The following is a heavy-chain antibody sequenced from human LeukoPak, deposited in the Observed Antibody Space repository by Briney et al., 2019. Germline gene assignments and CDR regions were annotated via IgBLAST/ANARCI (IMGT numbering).Heavy chain of an antibody. V-gene: IGHV4-39*07. CDR3: ARKAYGGNRTFDY. CDR2: IYYSGST. CDR1: GGSISSSCYY. D-gene: IGHD4-23*01. Sequence: SETLSLTCTVSGGSISSSCYYWGWIRQPPGKGLEWIGSIYYSGSTYYNPSLKSRVTISVDKSKNQFSLKLSSVTAADTAVYYCARKAYGGNRTFDYWGQGTLVTVSS. J-gene: IGHJ4*02.